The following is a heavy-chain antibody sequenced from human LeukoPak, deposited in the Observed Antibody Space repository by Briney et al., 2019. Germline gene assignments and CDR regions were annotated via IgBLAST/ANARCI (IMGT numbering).Heavy chain of an antibody. Sequence: SQTLSLTCTVSGGSISSGGYYWSWIRQHPGKGLEWIGYIYYSGSTYYNPSLKSRVTISGDTSKNQFSLKLSSVTAADTAVYYCARLGYSSGYSYYFDYWGQGTLVTVSS. D-gene: IGHD3-22*01. CDR2: IYYSGST. J-gene: IGHJ4*02. CDR3: ARLGYSSGYSYYFDY. CDR1: GGSISSGGYY. V-gene: IGHV4-31*03.